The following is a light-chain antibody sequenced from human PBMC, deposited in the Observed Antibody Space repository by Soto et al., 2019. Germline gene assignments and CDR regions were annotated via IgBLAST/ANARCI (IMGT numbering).Light chain of an antibody. CDR3: QQYGSSSYT. J-gene: IGKJ2*01. V-gene: IGKV3-20*01. CDR1: QSVSSNY. CDR2: GAS. Sequence: DIVLTQSPDTLSLSPGERATLSCRASQSVSSNYLAWYQQKPGQAPRLLIYGASTRATGIPDRFSGSGSGTDFTLTISRLEPEDFAVYYCQQYGSSSYTFGQGTRLRSN.